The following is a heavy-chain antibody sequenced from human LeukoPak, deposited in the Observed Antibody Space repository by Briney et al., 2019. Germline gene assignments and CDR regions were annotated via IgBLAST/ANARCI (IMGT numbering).Heavy chain of an antibody. V-gene: IGHV3-23*01. CDR3: AKDGGIAVAARFDY. J-gene: IGHJ4*02. CDR1: GFTFSNAW. D-gene: IGHD6-19*01. Sequence: GGSLRLSCAASGFTFSNAWMSWVRQAPGKGLEWVSAISGSGGSTYYADSVKGRFTISRDNSKNTLYLQMNSLRAEDTAVYYCAKDGGIAVAARFDYWGQGTLVTVSS. CDR2: ISGSGGST.